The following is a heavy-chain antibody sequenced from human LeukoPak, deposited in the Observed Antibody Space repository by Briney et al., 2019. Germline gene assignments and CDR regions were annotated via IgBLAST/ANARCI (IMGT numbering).Heavy chain of an antibody. CDR1: GFTFSSFA. J-gene: IGHJ2*01. CDR2: ISTDGSYK. D-gene: IGHD3-16*01. Sequence: GGSLRLSCAASGFTFSSFAFHWVRQAPGKGLEWVAAISTDGSYKYHGDSVKGRFTISRDNPMNTLYLQMNGLRPDDTAVYYCARSLIPGRWYFDLWARGTLVTVSS. CDR3: ARSLIPGRWYFDL. V-gene: IGHV3-30*04.